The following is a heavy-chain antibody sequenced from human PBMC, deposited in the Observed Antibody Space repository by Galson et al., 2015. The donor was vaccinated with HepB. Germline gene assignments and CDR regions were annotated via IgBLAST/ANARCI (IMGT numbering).Heavy chain of an antibody. D-gene: IGHD3-22*01. Sequence: SLRLSCAASGFTFSSYGMHWVRQAPGKGLEWVAVTSYDGSNKYYADSVKGRFTISRDNSKNTLYLQMNSLRAEDTAVYYCAKDRPGYYYDSSGYLDYWGQGTLVTVSS. CDR1: GFTFSSYG. CDR3: AKDRPGYYYDSSGYLDY. V-gene: IGHV3-30*18. CDR2: TSYDGSNK. J-gene: IGHJ4*02.